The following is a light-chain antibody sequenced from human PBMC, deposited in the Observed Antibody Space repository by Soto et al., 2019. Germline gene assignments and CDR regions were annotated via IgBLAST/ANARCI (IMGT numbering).Light chain of an antibody. V-gene: IGKV3-20*01. Sequence: ENVLTQSPGTLSLSPGEIATLACRASQIVGRNYLAWYQQKPGQAPRLLIFGASRRATGTPDRFSGSGSGTDFTLTTSRLEPEDFAVYLCQQYASSPLTFGQGTKVEIK. CDR3: QQYASSPLT. CDR1: QIVGRNY. CDR2: GAS. J-gene: IGKJ1*01.